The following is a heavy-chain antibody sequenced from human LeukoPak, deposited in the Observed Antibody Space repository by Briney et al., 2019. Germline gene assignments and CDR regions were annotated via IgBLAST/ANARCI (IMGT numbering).Heavy chain of an antibody. V-gene: IGHV1-46*01. D-gene: IGHD3-10*01. CDR3: ARDRMPITMVRGVYFDY. J-gene: IGHJ4*02. CDR2: INPRGGST. Sequence: ASVKVSCKASGYTFTSYYMHWVRQAPGQGLEWMGIINPRGGSTSYAQKFQGRVTMTRDTSTSTVYMELSSLRSEDTAVYYCARDRMPITMVRGVYFDYWGQGTLVTVSS. CDR1: GYTFTSYY.